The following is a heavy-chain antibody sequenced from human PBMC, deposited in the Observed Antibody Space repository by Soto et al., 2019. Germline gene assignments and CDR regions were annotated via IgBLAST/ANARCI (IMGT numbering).Heavy chain of an antibody. V-gene: IGHV1-18*04. J-gene: IGHJ6*02. CDR2: INPNNGNT. CDR1: GYTFTSNG. CDR3: ARPVTVEVPPLRYYYGMDV. D-gene: IGHD1-1*01. Sequence: ASVKVSCKASGYTFTSNGLSWVRQAPGQGLQWLGWINPNNGNTNYPQNLQDRVTLTTDTSTSTAYMEVKSLRSDDTAVYFCARPVTVEVPPLRYYYGMDVWGQGTTVTVSS.